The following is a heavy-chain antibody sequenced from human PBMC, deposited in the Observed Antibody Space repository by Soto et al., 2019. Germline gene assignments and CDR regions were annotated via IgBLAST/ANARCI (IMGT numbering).Heavy chain of an antibody. V-gene: IGHV3-73*02. Sequence: EVQLVESGGGLVQPGGSLKLSCAASGFTFSGSAMHWVRQASGKGLEWVGRIRSKANSYATAYAASVKGRFTMSRDDTKHTAYLQLSSPKPEDTAVYYCTRHGYYASSAYWGQGNLVNVSP. J-gene: IGHJ4*02. CDR1: GFTFSGSA. CDR2: IRSKANSYAT. D-gene: IGHD3-22*01. CDR3: TRHGYYASSAY.